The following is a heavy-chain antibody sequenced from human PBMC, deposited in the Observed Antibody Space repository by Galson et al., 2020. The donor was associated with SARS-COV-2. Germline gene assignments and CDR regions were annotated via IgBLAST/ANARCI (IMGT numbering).Heavy chain of an antibody. CDR3: AREHDDMSSSAYDY. CDR2: ITPNGDNR. J-gene: IGHJ4*02. V-gene: IGHV1-46*04. Sequence: ASVKVSCKASGYTFTNYYIHWVRRAPGQGLEWMGVITPNGDNRLYAQKLQGRVTMTWDTSTTTVYMELGGLRSDDTAVYYCAREHDDMSSSAYDYWGQGTLVTVSS. CDR1: GYTFTNYY. D-gene: IGHD3-22*01.